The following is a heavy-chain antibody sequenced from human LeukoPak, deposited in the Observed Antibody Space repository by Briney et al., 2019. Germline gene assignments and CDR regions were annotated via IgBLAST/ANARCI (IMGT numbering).Heavy chain of an antibody. Sequence: SGPTLVNPTQTLTLTCTFSGFSLSTSGMCVSWIRQPPGKALEWLALIDWDDDKYYSTSLKTRLTISKDTSKNQVVLTMTNMDPVDTATYYCARTPDSGGHPVAFDIWGQGTMVTVSS. CDR3: ARTPDSGGHPVAFDI. V-gene: IGHV2-70*01. CDR1: GFSLSTSGMC. J-gene: IGHJ3*02. CDR2: IDWDDDK. D-gene: IGHD4-23*01.